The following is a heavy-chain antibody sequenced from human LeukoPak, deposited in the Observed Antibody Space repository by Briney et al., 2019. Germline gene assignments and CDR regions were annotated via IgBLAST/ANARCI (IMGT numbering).Heavy chain of an antibody. CDR1: GFTFDDYA. CDR2: ISWDGGST. D-gene: IGHD6-13*01. Sequence: PGGSLRLSCAASGFTFDDYAMHWVRQAPGKGLEWVSLISWDGGSTYYADSVKGRFTISRDNSKNSLYLQMSSLRAEDTALYYCAKDHIAAAGTSQFDYWGQGTLVTVSS. CDR3: AKDHIAAAGTSQFDY. V-gene: IGHV3-43D*03. J-gene: IGHJ4*02.